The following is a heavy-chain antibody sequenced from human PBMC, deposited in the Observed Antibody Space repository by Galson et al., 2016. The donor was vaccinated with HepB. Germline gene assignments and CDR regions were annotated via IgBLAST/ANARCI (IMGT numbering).Heavy chain of an antibody. CDR1: GGSIRSSDSY. V-gene: IGHV4-39*07. CDR3: ARDCSSTSCFDF. J-gene: IGHJ4*02. Sequence: SETLSLTCTVSGGSIRSSDSYWGWIRQPPGKGLESIGSMFYSGATYLNPSLKSRVTISVDTSKNQFSLKLTSVTAADTAVYYCARDCSSTSCFDFWGQGTLVTVSS. D-gene: IGHD2-2*01. CDR2: MFYSGAT.